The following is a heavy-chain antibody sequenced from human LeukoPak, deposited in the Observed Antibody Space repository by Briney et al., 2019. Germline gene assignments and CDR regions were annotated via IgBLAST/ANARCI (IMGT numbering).Heavy chain of an antibody. D-gene: IGHD3-10*01. CDR2: IYDSGST. Sequence: SETLSLTCTVSGGFISRFYWSWIRQPPGKELEWIGYIYDSGSTNYNPSLKSRVTILVDTSKNQFSLKLSSVTAADTAVYYCARGGPHYYGSGSYYYYYYYMDVWGKGTTVTISS. CDR1: GGFISRFY. CDR3: ARGGPHYYGSGSYYYYYYYMDV. V-gene: IGHV4-59*01. J-gene: IGHJ6*03.